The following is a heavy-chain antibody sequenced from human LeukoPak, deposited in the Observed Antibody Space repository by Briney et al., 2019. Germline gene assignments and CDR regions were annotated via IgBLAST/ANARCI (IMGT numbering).Heavy chain of an antibody. CDR3: ARDQPSVGWGFDS. J-gene: IGHJ4*02. D-gene: IGHD2-15*01. V-gene: IGHV3-48*04. CDR1: GFTFSAYS. Sequence: GGSLILSCAAFGFTFSAYSMNWVRHTPGRGLEWVANINGRGITIHYADSFRGRFTISRDNTKTSLNLQMNNLRAEDTGLYYCARDQPSVGWGFDSWGRGTLVIVSS. CDR2: INGRGITI.